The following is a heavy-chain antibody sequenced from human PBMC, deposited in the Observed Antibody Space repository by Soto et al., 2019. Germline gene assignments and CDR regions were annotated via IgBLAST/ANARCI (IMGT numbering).Heavy chain of an antibody. Sequence: QVQLVQSGAEVKKPGSSVKVSCKASGGTFSSYAISWVRQAPGQGLEWMGGIIPIFGTANYAQKFQGRVTITADESTSPAYMELSSLSSEDTAVYYCATAHLKSDIVVVVAATPNWFDPWGQGTLVTVSS. CDR1: GGTFSSYA. V-gene: IGHV1-69*12. D-gene: IGHD2-15*01. CDR2: IIPIFGTA. CDR3: ATAHLKSDIVVVVAATPNWFDP. J-gene: IGHJ5*02.